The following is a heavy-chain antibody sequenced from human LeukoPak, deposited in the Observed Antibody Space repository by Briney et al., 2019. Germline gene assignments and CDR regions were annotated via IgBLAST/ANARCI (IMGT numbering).Heavy chain of an antibody. Sequence: SETLSLTCAVYGGSFSGYYWSWIRQPPGKGLEWIGEINHSGSTNYNPSLKSRVTISVDTSKNQFSLKLSSVTAADTAVYYCARGPYYYDSSGYYLNPWGQGTLVTVSS. D-gene: IGHD3-22*01. CDR2: INHSGST. CDR3: ARGPYYYDSSGYYLNP. CDR1: GGSFSGYY. J-gene: IGHJ5*02. V-gene: IGHV4-34*01.